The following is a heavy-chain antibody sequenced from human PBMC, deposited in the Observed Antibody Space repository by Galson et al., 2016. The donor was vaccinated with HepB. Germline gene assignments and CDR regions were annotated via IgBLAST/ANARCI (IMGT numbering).Heavy chain of an antibody. CDR2: IWYDGNKK. CDR3: AKDPVRCGYFLGAFDY. J-gene: IGHJ4*02. V-gene: IGHV3-33*06. Sequence: SLRLSCAASGFTFSSYGMHWVRQAPGKGLEWVAVIWYDGNKKYYADSVKGRFTVSRDNSKNTVYLQMNSLRADDRAVYYCAKDPVRCGYFLGAFDYWGQGTLVTVSS. D-gene: IGHD3-22*01. CDR1: GFTFSSYG.